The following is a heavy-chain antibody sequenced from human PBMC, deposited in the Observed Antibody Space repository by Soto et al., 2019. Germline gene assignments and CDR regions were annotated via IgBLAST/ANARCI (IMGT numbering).Heavy chain of an antibody. Sequence: GGPVKGSCKASCFALTSYCISWVRQAPGQGLEWMGWISAYNGNTNYAQKLQGRVTMTTDTSTSTAYMELRSLRSDDTAVYYCARDLQNYYYYYGMDGWGQGTTVTVSS. V-gene: IGHV1-18*01. CDR2: ISAYNGNT. J-gene: IGHJ6*02. CDR1: CFALTSYC. CDR3: ARDLQNYYYYYGMDG.